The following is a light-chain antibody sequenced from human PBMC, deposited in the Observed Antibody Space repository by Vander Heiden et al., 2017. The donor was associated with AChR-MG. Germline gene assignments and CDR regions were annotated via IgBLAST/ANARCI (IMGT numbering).Light chain of an antibody. J-gene: IGLJ3*02. CDR3: AAWDDSLNGPGV. CDR1: SSNIGSNT. V-gene: IGLV1-44*01. Sequence: QSVLTQPPSASGTPGHRVTTSCSGSSSNIGSNTVNWYQQLPGTAPKLLIYSNSQRPSGVPGRFSGSKSGASASLAISGLQSEDEADYYCAAWDDSLNGPGVFGGGTKLTVL. CDR2: SNS.